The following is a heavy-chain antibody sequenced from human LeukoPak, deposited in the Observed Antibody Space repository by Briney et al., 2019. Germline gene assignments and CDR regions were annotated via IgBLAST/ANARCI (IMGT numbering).Heavy chain of an antibody. CDR3: ARDQVEQWLVPEYFQH. D-gene: IGHD6-19*01. CDR2: IKQDGSEK. Sequence: GGSLRLSCAASGFTFGSYAMSWVCQAPGKGLEWVANIKQDGSEKYYVDSVKGRFTISRDDAKNSLYLQMNSLRAEDTAVYYCARDQVEQWLVPEYFQHWGQGTLVTVSS. V-gene: IGHV3-7*01. J-gene: IGHJ1*01. CDR1: GFTFGSYA.